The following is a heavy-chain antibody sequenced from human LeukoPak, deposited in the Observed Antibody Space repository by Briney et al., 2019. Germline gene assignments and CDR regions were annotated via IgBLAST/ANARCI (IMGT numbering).Heavy chain of an antibody. CDR2: IYYSGST. CDR1: GGFISSSSYY. J-gene: IGHJ6*03. Sequence: SETLSLTCTVSGGFISSSSYYWGWIRQPPGKGLEWIGSIYYSGSTYYNPSLKSRVTISVDTSKNQFSLKLSSVTAADTAVYYCARGDCSSTSCYLGYYYYMDVWGKGTTATVSS. D-gene: IGHD2-2*01. V-gene: IGHV4-39*07. CDR3: ARGDCSSTSCYLGYYYYMDV.